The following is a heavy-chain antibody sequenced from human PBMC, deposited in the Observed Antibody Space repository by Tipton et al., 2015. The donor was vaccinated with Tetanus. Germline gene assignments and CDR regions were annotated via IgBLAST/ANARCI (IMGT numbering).Heavy chain of an antibody. J-gene: IGHJ6*02. D-gene: IGHD2-21*02. CDR3: ARDRGVTSPFGSYYYGMDV. Sequence: TLSLTCTVSGGSISNYYWSWIRQPPGKGLEWIGYIYYSGSTNYNPSLKSRVTISVDTSKNQFSLKLSSVTAADTAVYYCARDRGVTSPFGSYYYGMDVWGQGTTVTVSS. CDR1: GGSISNYY. CDR2: IYYSGST. V-gene: IGHV4-59*01.